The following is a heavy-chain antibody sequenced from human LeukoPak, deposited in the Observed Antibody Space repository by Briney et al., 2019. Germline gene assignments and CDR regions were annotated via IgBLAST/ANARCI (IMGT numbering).Heavy chain of an antibody. V-gene: IGHV1-2*02. CDR2: INPNSGGT. D-gene: IGHD3-3*02. CDR1: GYTFTGYY. Sequence: ASVRVSCKASGYTFTGYYMHWLRQAPGQGLTWMGWINPNSGGTDYAQQYQGRITLTRDTSISTVYMELSSLTSDDSAVYFCARAFFNSGFDYWGQGTLVTVSS. J-gene: IGHJ4*02. CDR3: ARAFFNSGFDY.